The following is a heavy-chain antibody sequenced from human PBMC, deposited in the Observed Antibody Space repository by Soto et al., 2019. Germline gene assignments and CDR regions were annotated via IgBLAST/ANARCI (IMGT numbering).Heavy chain of an antibody. J-gene: IGHJ4*02. D-gene: IGHD3-22*01. CDR2: ISYDGSNK. CDR1: GFTFSSYA. CDR3: ARDPGYYDSSGSADY. Sequence: GGSLRLSCAASGFTFSSYAMHWVRQAPGKGLEWVAVISYDGSNKYYADSVKGRFTISRDNSKNTLYLQMNSLRAEDTAVYYCARDPGYYDSSGSADYWGQGTQVTVSS. V-gene: IGHV3-30-3*01.